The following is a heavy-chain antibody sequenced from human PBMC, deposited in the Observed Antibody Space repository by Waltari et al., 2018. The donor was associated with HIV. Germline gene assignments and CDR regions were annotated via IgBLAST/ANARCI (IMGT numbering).Heavy chain of an antibody. CDR1: GGSVSSSSYF. J-gene: IGHJ2*01. Sequence: QLQLQESGPGLVKPSETLSLTCAVSGGSVSSSSYFWGWIRQPPGKGLEWVGRIYYTGRAYYNPALKRRVTISVDTSKNQFSLKVTSVPAADTAVYYCARHALRVGAAYWNFDLWGRGTLVTVSS. CDR3: ARHALRVGAAYWNFDL. D-gene: IGHD1-26*01. CDR2: IYYTGRA. V-gene: IGHV4-39*01.